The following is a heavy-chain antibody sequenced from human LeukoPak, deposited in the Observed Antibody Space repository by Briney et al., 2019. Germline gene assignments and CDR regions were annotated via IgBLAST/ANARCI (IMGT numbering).Heavy chain of an antibody. CDR1: GFNFGSYS. J-gene: IGHJ6*04. V-gene: IGHV3-23*01. Sequence: GGSLRLSCAASGFNFGSYSMTWVRQAPGKGLEWVSVISADSAATFYADSVKGRFTISRDNAKNSLYLQMNSLRAEDTAVYYCAELGITMIGGVWGKGTTVTISS. D-gene: IGHD3-10*02. CDR3: AELGITMIGGV. CDR2: ISADSAAT.